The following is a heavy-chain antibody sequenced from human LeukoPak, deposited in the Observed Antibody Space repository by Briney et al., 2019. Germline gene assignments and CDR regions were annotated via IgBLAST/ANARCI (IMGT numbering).Heavy chain of an antibody. J-gene: IGHJ4*02. CDR2: IYSGGNT. D-gene: IGHD1/OR15-1a*01. CDR1: RVAVSTDY. CDR3: ARQQDSTNPGY. Sequence: PGGSLRLSCAASRVAVSTDYMNWVRQAPGKGLEWVSIIYSGGNTYYADSVKGRFTISRDNSKNTLYLQMNDLRVEDTAVYYCARQQDSTNPGYWGQGTLVTVSS. V-gene: IGHV3-66*04.